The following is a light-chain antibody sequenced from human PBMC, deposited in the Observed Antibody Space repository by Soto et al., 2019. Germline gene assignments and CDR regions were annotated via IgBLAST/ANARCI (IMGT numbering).Light chain of an antibody. V-gene: IGKV3-11*01. Sequence: ENVLTQSPATLSLSKGERATLSCRASQSISSYLAWYQQKPGQAPRLLIYDASNRATGIPARFSGSGSGTDFTLTISSLEPEDFAVYYCQQRSNLPWTFGQGTKVDI. CDR2: DAS. CDR3: QQRSNLPWT. CDR1: QSISSY. J-gene: IGKJ1*01.